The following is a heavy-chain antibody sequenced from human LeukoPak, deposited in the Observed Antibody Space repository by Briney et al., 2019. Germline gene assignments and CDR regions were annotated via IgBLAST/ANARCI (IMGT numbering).Heavy chain of an antibody. J-gene: IGHJ4*02. V-gene: IGHV3-7*03. CDR3: AKSVGASPYYFDY. D-gene: IGHD1-26*01. Sequence: PGGSLRLSCAASGFTFSIYWMSWVRQAPGKGLECVANIKQDGSEKYYVDSVKGRFTISRDNSKNTLYLQMNSLRAEDTAVYYCAKSVGASPYYFDYWGQGTLVTVSS. CDR2: IKQDGSEK. CDR1: GFTFSIYW.